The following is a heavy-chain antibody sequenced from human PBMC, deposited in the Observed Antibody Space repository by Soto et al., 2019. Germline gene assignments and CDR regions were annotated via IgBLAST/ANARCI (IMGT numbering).Heavy chain of an antibody. CDR2: IYYSGST. CDR3: ASRNYYGSGSYHYYFDY. D-gene: IGHD3-10*01. V-gene: IGHV4-39*07. Sequence: SETLSLTCTVSGGSISSSSYYWGWIRQAPGKGLEWIGRIYYSGSTNYNPSLKSRVTISVDTSKNQFSLKLSSVTAADTAVYYCASRNYYGSGSYHYYFDYWGQGTLVTVSS. CDR1: GGSISSSSYY. J-gene: IGHJ4*02.